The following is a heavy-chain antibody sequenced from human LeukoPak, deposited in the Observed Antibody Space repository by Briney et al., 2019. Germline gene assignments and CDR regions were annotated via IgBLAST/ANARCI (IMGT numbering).Heavy chain of an antibody. V-gene: IGHV3-23*01. CDR3: ARVHISMEYYFDY. D-gene: IGHD2-21*01. Sequence: GGSLRLSCAASGFTFSSYAMSWVRQAPGKGLEWVSAISGSGGSTYYADSVKGRLTVSRDSSKNTLYLQMNSLRAEDTAVYYCARVHISMEYYFDYWGQGTLVTVSS. CDR1: GFTFSSYA. CDR2: ISGSGGST. J-gene: IGHJ4*02.